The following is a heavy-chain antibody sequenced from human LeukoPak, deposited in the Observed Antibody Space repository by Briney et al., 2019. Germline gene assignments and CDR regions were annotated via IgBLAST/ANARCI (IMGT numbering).Heavy chain of an antibody. CDR3: ASITMVRGVMTWFDP. Sequence: GESLKISCKGSGYSFTSYWIGWVRQMPGKGLEWMGIIYPGDSDTRYSPSFQGQVTISADKSISTAYLQWSSLKAPDTAMYYCASITMVRGVMTWFDPWGQGTLVTVSS. CDR2: IYPGDSDT. V-gene: IGHV5-51*01. J-gene: IGHJ5*02. CDR1: GYSFTSYW. D-gene: IGHD3-10*01.